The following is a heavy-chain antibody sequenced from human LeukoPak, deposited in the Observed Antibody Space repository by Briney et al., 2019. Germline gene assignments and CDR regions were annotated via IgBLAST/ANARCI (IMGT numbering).Heavy chain of an antibody. CDR1: GFTFSSYG. Sequence: PGGSLRLSCAASGFTFSSYGMSWVRQAPGKGLEWVSGISGNGGTIHYADSVKGRFTISRDNSKNTLHLQMNSLRAEDTAVYYCAKVPIYGSRSAPGYYFDYWGQGTLVTVSS. V-gene: IGHV3-23*01. CDR2: ISGNGGTI. D-gene: IGHD3-10*01. CDR3: AKVPIYGSRSAPGYYFDY. J-gene: IGHJ4*02.